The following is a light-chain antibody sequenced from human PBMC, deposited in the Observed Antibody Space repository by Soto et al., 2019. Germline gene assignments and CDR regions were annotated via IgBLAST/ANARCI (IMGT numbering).Light chain of an antibody. CDR3: ASYASSNTVL. J-gene: IGLJ2*01. CDR2: DVS. V-gene: IGLV2-14*03. Sequence: QSALTQPASVSGSPGQSITISCTGTSSDIGGYNYVSWYQQHPGKAPXLMIYDVSDRPSGVSNRFXGSKSGNTAXLTISGLQAEDEADYYCASYASSNTVLFGGGTKLTVL. CDR1: SSDIGGYNY.